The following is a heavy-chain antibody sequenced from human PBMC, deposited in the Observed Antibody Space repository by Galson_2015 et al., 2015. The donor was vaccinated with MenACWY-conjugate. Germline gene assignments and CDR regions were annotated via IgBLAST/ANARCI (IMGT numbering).Heavy chain of an antibody. CDR1: GFTFSSYA. D-gene: IGHD3-3*01. CDR3: ARDKEGWRIFECLTTLYY. Sequence: SLRLSCAASGFTFSSYAMHWVRQAPGKGLEWVAVISYDGSNKYYADSVKGRFTISRDNSKNTLYLQMNSLRAEDTAVYYCARDKEGWRIFECLTTLYYWGQGTLVTVSS. J-gene: IGHJ4*02. CDR2: ISYDGSNK. V-gene: IGHV3-30-3*01.